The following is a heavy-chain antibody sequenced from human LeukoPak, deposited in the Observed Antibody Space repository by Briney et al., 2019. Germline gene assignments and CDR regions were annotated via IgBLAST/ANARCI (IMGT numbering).Heavy chain of an antibody. V-gene: IGHV4-34*01. J-gene: IGHJ4*02. D-gene: IGHD4/OR15-4a*01. CDR3: ARAPLWRYYFDY. CDR1: GGALSGYY. CDR2: INHSVST. Sequence: SETPSLTCAVYGGALSGYYRSWIRQPPGKGLEWIGEINHSVSTNYNPSLKSVVTISVDTSKNQFSLKLSSVTAADTAVYYCARAPLWRYYFDYWGQGTLVNVSS.